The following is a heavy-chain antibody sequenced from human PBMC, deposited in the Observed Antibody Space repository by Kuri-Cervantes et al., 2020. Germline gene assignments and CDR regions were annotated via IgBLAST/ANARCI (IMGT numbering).Heavy chain of an antibody. CDR2: IWYDGSNK. V-gene: IGHV3-33*01. D-gene: IGHD3-16*01. J-gene: IGHJ3*02. Sequence: GESLKISCAASGFTFSSYGMHWVRQAPGKGLEWVAVIWYDGSNKYYADSVKGRFTISRDNSKNTLYLQMNSLKTEDTAVYYCTTEGVGAFDIWGQGTMVTVSS. CDR1: GFTFSSYG. CDR3: TTEGVGAFDI.